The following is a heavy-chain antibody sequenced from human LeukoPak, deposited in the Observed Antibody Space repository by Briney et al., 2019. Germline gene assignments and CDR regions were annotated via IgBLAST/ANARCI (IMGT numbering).Heavy chain of an antibody. D-gene: IGHD3-16*01. V-gene: IGHV3-74*01. J-gene: IGHJ4*02. CDR3: AREGAPGGLDY. Sequence: GGSLRLSCAASGFTFSSYWMHWVRQVPGKGLVWVSRIKTDGSRIGYADSVRGRLTISRDNARNTLSLQMNSLRAEDTAVYYCAREGAPGGLDYWGQGILVTVYS. CDR2: IKTDGSRI. CDR1: GFTFSSYW.